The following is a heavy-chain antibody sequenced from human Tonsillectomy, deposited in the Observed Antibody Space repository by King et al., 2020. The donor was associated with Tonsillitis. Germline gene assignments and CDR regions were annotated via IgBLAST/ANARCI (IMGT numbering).Heavy chain of an antibody. J-gene: IGHJ4*02. Sequence: QLVQSGAEVKKPGSSVKVSCKASGGTFSSYAISWVRQAPGQGLEWMGRIIPILGIANYAQKFQGRVTITADKSTSTAYMELSSLRSEDTAVYYCASRIAAASGGFDYWGQGTLVTVSS. V-gene: IGHV1-69*09. CDR2: IIPILGIA. CDR3: ASRIAAASGGFDY. CDR1: GGTFSSYA. D-gene: IGHD6-13*01.